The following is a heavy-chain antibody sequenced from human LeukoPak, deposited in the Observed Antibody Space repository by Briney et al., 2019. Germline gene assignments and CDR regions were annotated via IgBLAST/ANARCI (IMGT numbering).Heavy chain of an antibody. CDR1: GGSISSSSYY. V-gene: IGHV4-39*01. D-gene: IGHD3-9*01. CDR2: IFYRGST. J-gene: IGHJ5*02. Sequence: KPSQTLSLTCTVSGGSISSSSYYWGWIRQPPGKGLERIGSIFYRGSTYENASLKSRVTISVDTSKNQFSLKLSSVTAADTALYYCARHVGFDYDIWTASYKGWFDPWGQGTLVTVSS. CDR3: ARHVGFDYDIWTASYKGWFDP.